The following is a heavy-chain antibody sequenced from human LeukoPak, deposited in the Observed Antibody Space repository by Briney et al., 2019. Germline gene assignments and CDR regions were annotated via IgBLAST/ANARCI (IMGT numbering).Heavy chain of an antibody. CDR3: ARMGGITMIRGVLSAFDI. CDR1: GGSISSYY. Sequence: SETLSLTCTVSGGSISSYYWSWIRQPPGKGLEWIGYIYYSGSTNYNPSLRSRVTFSIDTSKNQCSLKLTSGTAADTAVYYCARMGGITMIRGVLSAFDIWGQGTAVTVSS. J-gene: IGHJ3*02. D-gene: IGHD3-10*01. CDR2: IYYSGST. V-gene: IGHV4-59*01.